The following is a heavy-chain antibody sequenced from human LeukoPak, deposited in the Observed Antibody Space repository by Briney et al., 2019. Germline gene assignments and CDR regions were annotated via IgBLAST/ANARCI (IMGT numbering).Heavy chain of an antibody. CDR1: GFTFSSYG. J-gene: IGHJ4*02. Sequence: GGSLRLSCAASGFTFSSYGMHWVRQAPGKGLEWVAVISYDGSNKYYAESVKGRFTISRDNSKNTLYLQMNSLRAEDTAVYYCAKGGKYYYDSSGLSDYWGQGTLVTVSS. CDR3: AKGGKYYYDSSGLSDY. V-gene: IGHV3-30*18. D-gene: IGHD3-22*01. CDR2: ISYDGSNK.